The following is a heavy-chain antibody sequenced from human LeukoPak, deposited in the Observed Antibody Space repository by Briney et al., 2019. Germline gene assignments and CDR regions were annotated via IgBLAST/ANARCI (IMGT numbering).Heavy chain of an antibody. J-gene: IGHJ6*03. CDR1: GFTVSSKY. D-gene: IGHD6-13*01. V-gene: IGHV3-23*01. CDR2: ISGSGGST. CDR3: AKVAAAGIITYYYYMDV. Sequence: PGGSLSLSCAASGFTVSSKYMSWVRQAPGKGLEWVSAISGSGGSTYYADSVKGRFTISRDNSKNTLYLQMNSLRAEDTAVYYCAKVAAAGIITYYYYMDVWGKGTTVTVSS.